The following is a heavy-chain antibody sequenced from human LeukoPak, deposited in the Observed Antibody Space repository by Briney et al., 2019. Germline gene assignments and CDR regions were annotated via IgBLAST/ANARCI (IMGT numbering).Heavy chain of an antibody. J-gene: IGHJ4*02. CDR1: GLTFRNYS. CDR3: ARARRGFDY. V-gene: IGHV3-33*01. Sequence: GGSLRLSCAASGLTFRNYSMHWVRQAPGKGLEWVAVIWYDGSNKYYADSVKGRFTISRDNSKNTLYLQMNSLRAEDTAVYYCARARRGFDYWGQGTLVTVSS. D-gene: IGHD3-10*01. CDR2: IWYDGSNK.